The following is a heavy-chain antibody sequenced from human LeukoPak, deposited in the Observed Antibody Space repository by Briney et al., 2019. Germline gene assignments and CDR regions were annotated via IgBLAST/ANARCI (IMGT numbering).Heavy chain of an antibody. D-gene: IGHD3-22*01. CDR1: GGSIGSNNYY. CDR2: IFHNGST. CDR3: ATQHQWFLDY. Sequence: PSETLSLTCTVSGGSIGSNNYYWGWIRQPPGKGLEWIGSIFHNGSTYYNPSLKSRVSISLDTPQNQFSLRLTSVTAADTAVYYCATQHQWFLDYWGQGTLVTVSS. V-gene: IGHV4-39*07. J-gene: IGHJ4*02.